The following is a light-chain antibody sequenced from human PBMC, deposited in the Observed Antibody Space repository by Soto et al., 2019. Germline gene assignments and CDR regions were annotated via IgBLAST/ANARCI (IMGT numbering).Light chain of an antibody. J-gene: IGLJ1*01. CDR3: CSYAGSSTLGV. CDR1: SSDVGSYNL. V-gene: IGLV2-23*01. CDR2: EGS. Sequence: QSVLTQPASVSGSPVQSITISCTGTSSDVGSYNLVSWYQQHPGKAPKLMIYEGSKRPSGVSNRFSGSKSGNTASLTISGLQAEDEADYYCCSYAGSSTLGVFGTGTKVTVL.